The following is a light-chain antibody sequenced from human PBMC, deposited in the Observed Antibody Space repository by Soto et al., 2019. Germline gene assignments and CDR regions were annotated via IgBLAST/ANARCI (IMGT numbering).Light chain of an antibody. J-gene: IGLJ1*01. CDR2: GNN. CDR1: SANIGTGYD. V-gene: IGLV1-40*01. Sequence: SVLTQPRSGCGAPEQRVTISCTGGSANIGTGYDVHWYQLVPGTAPKLLVYGNNNRPSGIPDRFSGSKSDTSASLAIAGLQAADGADYYCQSYASGRSTYVFGTGTKVTVL. CDR3: QSYASGRSTYV.